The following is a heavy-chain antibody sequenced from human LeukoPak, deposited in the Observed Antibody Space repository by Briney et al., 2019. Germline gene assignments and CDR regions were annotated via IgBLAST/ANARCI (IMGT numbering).Heavy chain of an antibody. CDR3: ARAASGYCSGGSCLDAFDI. V-gene: IGHV1-2*04. D-gene: IGHD2-15*01. CDR2: INPNSGGT. J-gene: IGHJ3*02. Sequence: ASVKVSCKASGYTFTGYYMHWVRQAPGQGLEWMGWINPNSGGTNYAQKFQGWVTMTRDTSISTAYMELSRLRSDDMAVYYCARAASGYCSGGSCLDAFDIWGQGTMVTVSS. CDR1: GYTFTGYY.